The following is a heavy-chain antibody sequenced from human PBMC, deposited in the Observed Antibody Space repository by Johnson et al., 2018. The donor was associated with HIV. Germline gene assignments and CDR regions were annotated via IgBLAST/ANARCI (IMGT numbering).Heavy chain of an antibody. CDR2: IKSKIDGGTT. J-gene: IGHJ3*02. CDR1: GFTFSNAW. D-gene: IGHD1-26*01. V-gene: IGHV3-15*01. Sequence: VQLVESGGGLVQPGGSLRLSCAASGFTFSNAWMTWVRQAPGKGLEWVGRIKSKIDGGTTDYAAPVKGRFSISRDDAKNTLYLQMNSLETEDTAVYYCTAPIVGAIDAFDIWGQGTKVTVSS. CDR3: TAPIVGAIDAFDI.